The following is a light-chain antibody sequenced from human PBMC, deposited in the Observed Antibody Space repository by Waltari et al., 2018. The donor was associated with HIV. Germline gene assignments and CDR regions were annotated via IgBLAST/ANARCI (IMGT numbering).Light chain of an antibody. CDR1: QSISYW. V-gene: IGKV1-5*03. CDR2: KAS. J-gene: IGKJ2*01. Sequence: DIQMTQSPSTLSASVGDRVTITCRASQSISYWLAWYQQKPGRAPKLLIHKASSLESGVPSRFSCSGSGTEFTLTISSLQPDDFATYYCQQSNSYSYTFGQGTKLEIK. CDR3: QQSNSYSYT.